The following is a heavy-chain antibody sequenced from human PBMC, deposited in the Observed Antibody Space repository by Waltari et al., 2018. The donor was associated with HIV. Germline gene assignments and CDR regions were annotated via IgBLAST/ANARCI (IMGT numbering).Heavy chain of an antibody. CDR3: SREIMLGTPFFDY. CDR2: IDGSGTYI. Sequence: EVQLVESGGGLVRPGGSMRLSCAASCFTFSSHSSSWARQAPGRGLECLSSIDGSGTYIYYADSMKGRFTVSRDNAKSSLYLQLNSLRAEDTAVYYCSREIMLGTPFFDYWGRGTLVTVSS. J-gene: IGHJ4*02. CDR1: CFTFSSHS. D-gene: IGHD3-16*01. V-gene: IGHV3-21*01.